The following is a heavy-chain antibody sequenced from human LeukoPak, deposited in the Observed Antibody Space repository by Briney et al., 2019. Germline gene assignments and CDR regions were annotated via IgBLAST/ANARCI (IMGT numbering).Heavy chain of an antibody. D-gene: IGHD4-17*01. CDR3: ARDLVTVTKGLDI. V-gene: IGHV4-59*11. J-gene: IGHJ3*02. CDR1: ADSFSSHY. CDR2: ISYIGST. Sequence: SETLSLTCAVSADSFSSHYWTWLRQPPGKGLEWVGYISYIGSTNYNPSLKSRVTISIDTSKNQFSLKLSSVTAADTAVYYCARDLVTVTKGLDIWGQGTMVTVSS.